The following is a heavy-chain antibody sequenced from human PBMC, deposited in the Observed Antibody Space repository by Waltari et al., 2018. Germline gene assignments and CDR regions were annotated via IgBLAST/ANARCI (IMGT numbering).Heavy chain of an antibody. CDR2: IIPIFGTP. CDR1: GGTFSTYA. D-gene: IGHD2-15*01. Sequence: QVQLVQSGAEVKKPGSSVNVSCKAFGGTFSTYAISWVRQAPGQGLEWMGGIIPIFGTPNYAPKFQGRLIISADESTSTAYMELSSLRSQDTAVYYCARDKEVGSASGDINFFDYWGQGTLVAVSS. J-gene: IGHJ4*02. V-gene: IGHV1-69*12. CDR3: ARDKEVGSASGDINFFDY.